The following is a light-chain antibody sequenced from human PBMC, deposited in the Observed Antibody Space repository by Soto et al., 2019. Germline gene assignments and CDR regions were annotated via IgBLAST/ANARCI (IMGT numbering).Light chain of an antibody. CDR2: AAS. CDR1: QSISSY. CDR3: QQSYSTPYT. J-gene: IGKJ2*01. Sequence: DIQMTQSPSSLSASVGDRVTITCRASQSISSYLNWYQQKPGKAPKLLICAASILQSGVPSRFSGSGSGTEFTLTISSLQPEDFATYYCQQSYSTPYTFGQGTKVDIK. V-gene: IGKV1-39*01.